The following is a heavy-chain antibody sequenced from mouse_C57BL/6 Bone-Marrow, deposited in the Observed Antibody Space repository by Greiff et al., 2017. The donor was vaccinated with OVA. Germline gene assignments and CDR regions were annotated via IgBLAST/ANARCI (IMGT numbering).Heavy chain of an antibody. J-gene: IGHJ2*01. Sequence: VQLQQSGAELMKPGASVKLSCKASGYTFTSYWMHWVKQRPGQGLEWIGMIHPNSGSTNYNEKFKSKATLTVDKSSSTAYMQLSSLTSEDSAVYYCARDWDGYFDYWGQGTTLTVS. D-gene: IGHD4-1*01. CDR1: GYTFTSYW. CDR2: IHPNSGST. V-gene: IGHV1-64*01. CDR3: ARDWDGYFDY.